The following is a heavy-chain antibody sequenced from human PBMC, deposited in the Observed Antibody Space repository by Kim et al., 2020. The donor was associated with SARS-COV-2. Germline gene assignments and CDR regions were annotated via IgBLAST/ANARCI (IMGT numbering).Heavy chain of an antibody. CDR3: ARLPPDY. V-gene: IGHV5-51*01. J-gene: IGHJ4*02. CDR2: GDSDT. Sequence: GDSDTKYSPSFQAQVTISADKSISTAYLQWSSLKASDTAMYYCARLPPDYWGQGTLVTVSS.